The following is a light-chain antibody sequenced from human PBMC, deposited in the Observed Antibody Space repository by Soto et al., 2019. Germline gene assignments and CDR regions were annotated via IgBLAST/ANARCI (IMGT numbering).Light chain of an antibody. V-gene: IGLV2-8*01. Sequence: QSALTQPPSASGSPGQSVTISCTGTSSYFGGYNYVSWYQQHPGKAPKLMMYEVSKRPSGVPDRLSGSKSGNTASLTVSGLQVEDEADYYCASYTGSDTFVFGGGTKLTVL. CDR2: EVS. CDR3: ASYTGSDTFV. CDR1: SSYFGGYNY. J-gene: IGLJ2*01.